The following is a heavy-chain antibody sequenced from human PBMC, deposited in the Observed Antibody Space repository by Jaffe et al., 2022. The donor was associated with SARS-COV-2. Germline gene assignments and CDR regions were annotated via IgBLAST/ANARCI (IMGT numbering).Heavy chain of an antibody. V-gene: IGHV3-48*03. D-gene: IGHD6-13*01. Sequence: EVQLVESGGGLVQPGGSLRLSCAASGFTFSSYEMNWVRQAPGKGLEWVSYISSSGSTIYYADSVKGRFTISRDNAKNSLYLQMNSLRAEDTAVYYCARDRPWGSSWYPKRGYGMDVWGQGTTVTVSS. CDR3: ARDRPWGSSWYPKRGYGMDV. J-gene: IGHJ6*02. CDR2: ISSSGSTI. CDR1: GFTFSSYE.